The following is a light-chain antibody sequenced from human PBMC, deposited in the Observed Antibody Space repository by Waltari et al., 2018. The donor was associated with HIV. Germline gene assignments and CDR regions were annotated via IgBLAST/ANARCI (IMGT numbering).Light chain of an antibody. V-gene: IGLV2-11*01. CDR2: DLS. J-gene: IGLJ1*01. CDR1: SSDVGGYNY. CDR3: CSYASSSTFL. Sequence: QSALTQPRSVSGSPGQSVTISCTGTSSDVGGYNYVSWYQQHPGKAPKLMIYDLSKRPSGVPDRFSGSKSGNTASLTISGLEAEDEADYYCCSYASSSTFLFGTGTKVTVL.